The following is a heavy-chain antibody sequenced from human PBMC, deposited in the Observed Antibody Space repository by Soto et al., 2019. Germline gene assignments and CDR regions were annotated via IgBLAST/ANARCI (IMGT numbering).Heavy chain of an antibody. V-gene: IGHV4-4*07. Sequence: RCAACGGSMRSFDFSGIRQPAGKGLEWIGRIYSGGRNNYNPSLKSRVTMSVDTYKNQFSLRLSSVTAADTATYYCARGSSRWDYWGPGTLLTVAS. CDR3: ARGSSRWDY. D-gene: IGHD6-13*01. J-gene: IGHJ4*02. CDR1: GGSMRSFD. CDR2: IYSGGRN.